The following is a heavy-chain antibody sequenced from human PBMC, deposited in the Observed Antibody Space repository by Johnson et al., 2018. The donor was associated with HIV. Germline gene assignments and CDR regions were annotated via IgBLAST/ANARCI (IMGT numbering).Heavy chain of an antibody. CDR3: AKASSNSNFDAFDI. CDR2: ISYDGSKI. CDR1: GFTFTKSA. V-gene: IGHV3-30*18. Sequence: QVQVVESGGGVVQPGRSLRLSCAASGFTFTKSAMHWVRQSPGKGLEWVAVISYDGSKIYYGDSVKGRFTISRDNVRNSVYLQMNSLGVEDTGFYYCAKASSNSNFDAFDIWGQGTMVTVSS. D-gene: IGHD3-3*02. J-gene: IGHJ3*02.